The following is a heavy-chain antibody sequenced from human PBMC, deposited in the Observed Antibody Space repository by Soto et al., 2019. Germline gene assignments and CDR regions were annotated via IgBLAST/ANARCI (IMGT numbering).Heavy chain of an antibody. CDR3: ARAEYYDSSGSLVDY. J-gene: IGHJ4*02. V-gene: IGHV4-4*07. D-gene: IGHD3-22*01. Sequence: TCKDAGGSISRYCWSWIRQPAGQGLRWIGRSDTSGSTTHTPSLKRRVTMSVDTSKNQFSLKLSSVTAADTAVYYCARAEYYDSSGSLVDYWGKGTLVTVSS. CDR2: SDTSGST. CDR1: GGSISRYC.